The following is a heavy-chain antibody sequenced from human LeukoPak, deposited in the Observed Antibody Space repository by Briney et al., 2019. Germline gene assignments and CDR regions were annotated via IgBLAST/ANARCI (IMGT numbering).Heavy chain of an antibody. CDR1: GFAFSDYY. Sequence: PGGSLRLSCAASGFAFSDYYMNWIRQAPGKGLEGVSYISSDGGTIYYADSVKGRFTVSRDNAKNSLSLQMNSLRAEDTAVYYCAREGGYFFFDFWGQGTLVTVSS. V-gene: IGHV3-11*01. J-gene: IGHJ4*02. CDR3: AREGGYFFFDF. CDR2: ISSDGGTI. D-gene: IGHD3-22*01.